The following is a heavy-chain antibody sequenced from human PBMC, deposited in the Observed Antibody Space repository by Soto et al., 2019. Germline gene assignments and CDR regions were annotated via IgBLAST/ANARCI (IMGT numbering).Heavy chain of an antibody. CDR1: GGSISSYF. CDR3: ARGVRYFDY. CDR2: IYYSGST. Sequence: SETLSLTCTVSGGSISSYFWSWIRQPPGKGLEWIGYIYYSGSTNYNPSLKSRVTISVDTSKNQFSLKLSSVTAADTTVYYCARGVRYFDYWGQGTLVTVSS. V-gene: IGHV4-59*01. D-gene: IGHD3-10*01. J-gene: IGHJ4*02.